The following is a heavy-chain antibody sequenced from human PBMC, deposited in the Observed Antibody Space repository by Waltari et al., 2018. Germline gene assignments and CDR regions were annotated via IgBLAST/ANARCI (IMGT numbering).Heavy chain of an antibody. V-gene: IGHV3-74*01. CDR3: VRSRDDAVNAFDI. CDR1: GVSIGSHW. D-gene: IGHD4-17*01. J-gene: IGHJ3*02. CDR2: ISTDGRIT. Sequence: ELQLVESGGGLVQPWVSLRPSCASPGVSIGSHWLHWVRQAPGKGLVWVSRISTDGRITNYADSVKGRFTISRDNAKNTLYLQMNSLRAEDTATFYCVRSRDDAVNAFDIWGQGTMVTVSS.